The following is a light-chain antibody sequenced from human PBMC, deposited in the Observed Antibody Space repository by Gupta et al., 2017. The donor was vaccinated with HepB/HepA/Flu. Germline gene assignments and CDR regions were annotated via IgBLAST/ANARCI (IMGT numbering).Light chain of an antibody. J-gene: IGKJ5*01. CDR2: SAT. CDR3: QQLNAYPIT. Sequence: DILLTQSPSLLSASVGDRVTITCRASQGVRIYLAWYQQKPGKAPKLLISSATSLQNGVPSRFSGSGSGTEFTLTISSLQPEDFAIYYCQQLNAYPITFGPGTRLEI. V-gene: IGKV1-9*01. CDR1: QGVRIY.